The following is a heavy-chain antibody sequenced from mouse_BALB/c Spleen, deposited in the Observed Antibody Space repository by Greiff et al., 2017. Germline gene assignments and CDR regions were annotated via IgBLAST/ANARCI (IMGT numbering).Heavy chain of an antibody. D-gene: IGHD1-1*01. CDR1: GYSFTGYN. CDR2: IDPYYGGT. J-gene: IGHJ4*01. Sequence: EVKLQESGPELEKPGASVKISCKASGYSFTGYNMNWVKQSNGKSLEWIGNIDPYYGGTSYNQKFKGKATLTVDKSSSTAYMQLKSLTSEDSAVYYCARFYYYGSSPLYYAMDYWGQGTSVTVSS. CDR3: ARFYYYGSSPLYYAMDY. V-gene: IGHV1-39*01.